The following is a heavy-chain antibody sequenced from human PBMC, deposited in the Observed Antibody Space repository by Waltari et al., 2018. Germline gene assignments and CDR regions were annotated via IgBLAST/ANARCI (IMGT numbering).Heavy chain of an antibody. CDR2: VNPNSGDT. J-gene: IGHJ6*02. Sequence: QVHLMQSGAEVKKPGASVKVSCKTSGYTFTGYYMHWVRQAPGQGLEWMWCVNPNSGDTNYAQKFQGRVTMTRDTSISTAYMELSRLRSDDAAVYFCARELLVVTSPYYGLDVWGQGTTVTVSS. CDR1: GYTFTGYY. CDR3: ARELLVVTSPYYGLDV. D-gene: IGHD2-15*01. V-gene: IGHV1-2*02.